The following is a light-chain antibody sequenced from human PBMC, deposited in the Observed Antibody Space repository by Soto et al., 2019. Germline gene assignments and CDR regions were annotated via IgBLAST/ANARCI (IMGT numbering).Light chain of an antibody. Sequence: EVVLTQSPGTLSLSPGERATLSCRASQSVAANYLAWYQQKRGQAPRLLIYGASSRATGIPDRFSGSGSGTDFTLTIRRLEPEDFSVDYCHQYGTAPLPFGPGTKVDIK. CDR3: HQYGTAPLP. J-gene: IGKJ3*01. CDR1: QSVAANY. V-gene: IGKV3-20*01. CDR2: GAS.